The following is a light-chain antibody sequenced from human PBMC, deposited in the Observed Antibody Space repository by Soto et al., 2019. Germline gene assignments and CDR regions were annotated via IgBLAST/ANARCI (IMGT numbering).Light chain of an antibody. CDR3: SSYAGSSNV. CDR2: EVN. CDR1: SSDVRGYNY. Sequence: QSVLTQPPSASGSPGQSVAISCTGTSSDVRGYNYVSWYQQHPGKAPKLMIYEVNKRPSGVPDRFSGSKSGNTASLTVSGLQAEDEADYYCSSYAGSSNVFGTGTKVTVL. J-gene: IGLJ1*01. V-gene: IGLV2-8*01.